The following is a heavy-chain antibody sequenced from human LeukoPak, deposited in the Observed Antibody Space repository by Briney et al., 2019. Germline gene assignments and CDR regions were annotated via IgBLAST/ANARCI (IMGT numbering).Heavy chain of an antibody. CDR2: ITASGTAM. CDR1: GFTFSSYW. Sequence: GGSLRLSCAASGFTFSSYWMHWVRQAPGKGLEWVSHITASGTAMFYADSVKGRFTISRDNAKNSLYLQMNSLRDEDTAVYYCASSGSYRFDYWGQGTLVTVSS. J-gene: IGHJ4*02. D-gene: IGHD1-26*01. V-gene: IGHV3-48*02. CDR3: ASSGSYRFDY.